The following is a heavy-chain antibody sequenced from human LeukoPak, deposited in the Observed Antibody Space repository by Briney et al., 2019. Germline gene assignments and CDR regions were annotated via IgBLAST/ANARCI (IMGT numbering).Heavy chain of an antibody. J-gene: IGHJ4*02. CDR2: LSTSGAAT. Sequence: GGSLRLSCATSGFTFSSFSMNWVRQAPGKGLEWVSTLSTSGAATYYADSVKGRFTISRDYSRNMLYLQMDSLRAEDTAFYYCAKDYSLYCSSASCYTPFDYWGQGALVTVSS. CDR3: AKDYSLYCSSASCYTPFDY. D-gene: IGHD2-2*02. V-gene: IGHV3-23*01. CDR1: GFTFSSFS.